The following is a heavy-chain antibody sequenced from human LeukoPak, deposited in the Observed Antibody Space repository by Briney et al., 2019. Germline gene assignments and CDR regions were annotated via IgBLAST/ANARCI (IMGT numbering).Heavy chain of an antibody. J-gene: IGHJ3*02. V-gene: IGHV3-7*01. CDR2: IKRDGTEK. D-gene: IGHD3-22*01. Sequence: QPGWLLIFSWGAACFTIGCDWMRWGRQAGRGGLEWVAKIKRDGTEKYYVDSVKGRFTISRENAKNSLYLQLNSLRAEDTAVYYCVRYYDPTVGDAFDIWGPGTMVTVSS. CDR3: VRYYDPTVGDAFDI. CDR1: CFTIGCDW.